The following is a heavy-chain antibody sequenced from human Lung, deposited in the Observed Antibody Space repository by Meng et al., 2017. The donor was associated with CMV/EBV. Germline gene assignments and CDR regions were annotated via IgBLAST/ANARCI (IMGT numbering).Heavy chain of an antibody. J-gene: IGHJ5*02. D-gene: IGHD3-10*01. V-gene: IGHV1-2*02. Sequence: QVQLVQSGAEVKKPGASVKVSCKASGYIFSGYHIQWVRQAPGQGLEWMGWINPHSGGTAYAQKFQGRVTMTSDTSISTAYMELTSLRSDDTAIYYCARQGNKDYYYGSGNYYNNWFDPWGQGTLGTVSS. CDR3: ARQGNKDYYYGSGNYYNNWFDP. CDR2: INPHSGGT. CDR1: GYIFSGYH.